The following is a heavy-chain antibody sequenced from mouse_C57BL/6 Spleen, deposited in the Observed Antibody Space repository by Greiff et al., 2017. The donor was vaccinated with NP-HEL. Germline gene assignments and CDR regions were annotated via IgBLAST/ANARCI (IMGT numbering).Heavy chain of an antibody. CDR2: IYPGSGST. J-gene: IGHJ3*01. Sequence: QVQLQQPGAELVKPGASVKMSYKASGYTFTSYWITWVKQRPGQGLEWIGDIYPGSGSTNYNEKFKSKATLTVDTSSSTAYMQLSSLTSEDSAVYYCARFYDYDVWFAYWGQGTLVTVSA. D-gene: IGHD2-4*01. CDR1: GYTFTSYW. CDR3: ARFYDYDVWFAY. V-gene: IGHV1-55*01.